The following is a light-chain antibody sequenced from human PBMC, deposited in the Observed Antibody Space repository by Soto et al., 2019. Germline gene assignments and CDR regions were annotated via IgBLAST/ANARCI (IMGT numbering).Light chain of an antibody. V-gene: IGKV3-20*01. CDR1: QSVSSSY. CDR3: QQYGSSPLIT. CDR2: GAS. Sequence: EIVLTQYTGTLSLSPGERATLSCRASQSVSSSYLAWYQQKPGQAPRLLIYGASSRATGIPDRFSGSGSGTDFTLTISRLEPEDFAVYYCQQYGSSPLITFGQGTLLEIK. J-gene: IGKJ5*01.